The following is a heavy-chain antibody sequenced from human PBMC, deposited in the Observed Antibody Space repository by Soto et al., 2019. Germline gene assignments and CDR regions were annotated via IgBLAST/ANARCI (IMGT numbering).Heavy chain of an antibody. D-gene: IGHD6-6*01. CDR2: MYYTGNK. V-gene: IGHV4-39*01. Sequence: SETLSLTCTVSCGSISSSTYYWDWIRQPPGKGLEWIGAMYYTGNKNYNPSLESRVTMSVDTSKNQFSLKLSSVTPTDTAVYYCARRSSSSLGSLFDPWGRGILVTVSS. CDR3: ARRSSSSLGSLFDP. CDR1: CGSISSSTYY. J-gene: IGHJ5*02.